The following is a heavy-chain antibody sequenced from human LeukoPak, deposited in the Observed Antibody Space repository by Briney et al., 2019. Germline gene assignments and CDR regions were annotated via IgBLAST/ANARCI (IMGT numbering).Heavy chain of an antibody. CDR3: ARRDSTTGTQEEGLFDY. J-gene: IGHJ4*02. Sequence: SVKVSCKASGGTFSSYAISWVRPAPGQGLEWMGGIIPIFGTANYAQKFQGRVTITADESTSTAYMELSSLRSEDTAVYYCARRDSTTGTQEEGLFDYWGQGTLVTVSS. V-gene: IGHV1-69*13. D-gene: IGHD1-1*01. CDR2: IIPIFGTA. CDR1: GGTFSSYA.